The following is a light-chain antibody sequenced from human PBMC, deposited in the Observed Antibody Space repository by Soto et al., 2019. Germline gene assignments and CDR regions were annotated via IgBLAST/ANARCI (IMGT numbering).Light chain of an antibody. V-gene: IGKV1-5*03. Sequence: DIQMTQSPSTLSASVGDRVTITCRASQSIRSWLAWYQQKPGKASKLLIYKASSLESGVPSRFSGSGSGTEFTLTISSLQPDAFATYYCQQYNSYSRTFGQGTKV. CDR2: KAS. J-gene: IGKJ1*01. CDR1: QSIRSW. CDR3: QQYNSYSRT.